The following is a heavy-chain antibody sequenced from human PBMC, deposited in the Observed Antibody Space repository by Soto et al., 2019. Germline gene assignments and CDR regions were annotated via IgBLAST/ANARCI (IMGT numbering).Heavy chain of an antibody. J-gene: IGHJ5*02. CDR1: GFIFSSYP. D-gene: IGHD4-17*01. CDR3: TRADVTVTLSVFDP. V-gene: IGHV3-30*04. Sequence: QVQPVESGGGVVQPGRSLRLSCAASGFIFSSYPMHWVRQAPGKGLEWVAVISDDGSTKYYADSVKGRFTISRDNSKNTLYLQMNSLSAEDTAVYYCTRADVTVTLSVFDPWGQGTLVTVSS. CDR2: ISDDGSTK.